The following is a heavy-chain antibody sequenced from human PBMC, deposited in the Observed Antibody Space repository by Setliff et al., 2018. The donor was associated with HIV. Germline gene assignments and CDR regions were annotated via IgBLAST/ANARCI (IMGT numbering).Heavy chain of an antibody. Sequence: KPSETLSLTCIVSGYSISSGYYWGWIRQPPGKGLEWIGTTYHSGSTYYNPSLKSRVTISVDTSKNQFSLNLSSVTAADTAVYYCARPVSKYFYGMDVWGQGTTVTVSS. J-gene: IGHJ6*02. CDR1: GYSISSGYY. CDR3: ARPVSKYFYGMDV. V-gene: IGHV4-38-2*02. CDR2: TYHSGST.